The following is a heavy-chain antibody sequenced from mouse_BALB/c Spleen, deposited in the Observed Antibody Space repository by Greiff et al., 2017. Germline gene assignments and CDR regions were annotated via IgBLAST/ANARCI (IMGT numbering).Heavy chain of an antibody. Sequence: EVKLVESGGGLVQPGGSLRLSCATSGFTFTDYYMSWVRQPPGKALEWLGFIRNKANGYTTEYSASVKGRFTISRDNSQSILYLQMNTLRAEDSATYYCASLDGYYFDYWGQGTTLTVAS. V-gene: IGHV7-3*02. CDR3: ASLDGYYFDY. CDR1: GFTFTDYY. CDR2: IRNKANGYTT. J-gene: IGHJ2*01. D-gene: IGHD2-3*01.